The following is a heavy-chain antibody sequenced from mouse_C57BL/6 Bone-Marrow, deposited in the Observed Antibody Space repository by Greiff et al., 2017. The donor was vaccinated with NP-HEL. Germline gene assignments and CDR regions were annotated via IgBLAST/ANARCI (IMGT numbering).Heavy chain of an antibody. V-gene: IGHV1-81*01. Sequence: QVQLKESGAELARPGASVKLSCKASGYTFTSYGISWVKQRTGQGLEWIGEIYPRSGNTYYNEKFKGKATLTADKSSSTAYMELRSLTSEDSAVYFCARCDYDEDWYFDVWGTGTTVTVSS. CDR1: GYTFTSYG. CDR2: IYPRSGNT. CDR3: ARCDYDEDWYFDV. D-gene: IGHD2-4*01. J-gene: IGHJ1*03.